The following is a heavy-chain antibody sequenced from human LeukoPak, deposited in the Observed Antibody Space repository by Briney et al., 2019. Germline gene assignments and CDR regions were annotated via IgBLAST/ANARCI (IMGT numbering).Heavy chain of an antibody. Sequence: GGSLRLSCAASGFTFSSYGMHWVRQAPGKGLEWVAAISYDGSNKYYADSVKGRFTISRDNSKNTLYLQMNSLRAEDTAVYYCARHGSGSYYTLDYWGQGTLVTVSS. CDR1: GFTFSSYG. CDR2: ISYDGSNK. CDR3: ARHGSGSYYTLDY. D-gene: IGHD3-10*01. V-gene: IGHV3-30*03. J-gene: IGHJ4*02.